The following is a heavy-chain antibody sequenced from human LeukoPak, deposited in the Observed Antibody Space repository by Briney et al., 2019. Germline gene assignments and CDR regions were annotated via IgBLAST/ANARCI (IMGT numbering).Heavy chain of an antibody. V-gene: IGHV3-53*01. J-gene: IGHJ4*02. CDR1: GFTFSSYA. Sequence: PGGSLRLSCAASGFTFSSYAMSWVRQAPGKGLEWVSVIYSGGSTYYADSVKGRFTISRDNSRNTLYLQMNSLRAEDTAVYYCARGYYDYVWGSYRHPYYFDYWGQGTLVTVSS. CDR3: ARGYYDYVWGSYRHPYYFDY. CDR2: IYSGGST. D-gene: IGHD3-16*02.